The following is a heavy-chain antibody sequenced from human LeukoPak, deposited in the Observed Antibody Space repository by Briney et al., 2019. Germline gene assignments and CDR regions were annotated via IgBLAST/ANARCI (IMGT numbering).Heavy chain of an antibody. D-gene: IGHD4-17*01. Sequence: GGSLRLSCEASGLSFTTYGMHWVRQPPGKGLEWVAVISYDGSIKYYADSVKGRFTISRDNSKNTLYLQMNSLRAEDTAVYYCARDYGDLNYYYGMDVWGQGTTVTVSS. J-gene: IGHJ6*02. V-gene: IGHV3-30*03. CDR2: ISYDGSIK. CDR1: GLSFTTYG. CDR3: ARDYGDLNYYYGMDV.